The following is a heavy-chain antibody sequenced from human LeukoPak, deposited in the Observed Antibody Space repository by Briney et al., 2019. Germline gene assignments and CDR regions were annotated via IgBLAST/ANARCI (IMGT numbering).Heavy chain of an antibody. J-gene: IGHJ6*04. CDR1: GGSISSYY. Sequence: SETLSLTCTVSGGSISSYYWSWIRQPPGKGLEWIGYIYYSGSTNYNPSLKSRVTISADTSKNQFSLKLSSVTAADTAVYYCARGRQWLVPGEDIYYYYGMDVWGKGTTVTVSS. CDR2: IYYSGST. CDR3: ARGRQWLVPGEDIYYYYGMDV. V-gene: IGHV4-59*01. D-gene: IGHD6-19*01.